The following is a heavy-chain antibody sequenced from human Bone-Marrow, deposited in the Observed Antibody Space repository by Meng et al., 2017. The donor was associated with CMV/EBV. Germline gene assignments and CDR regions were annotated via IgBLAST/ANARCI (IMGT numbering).Heavy chain of an antibody. CDR3: AKESGTGGKFDY. CDR1: GFTFRSYG. CDR2: IWYDGSNK. J-gene: IGHJ4*02. V-gene: IGHV3-33*06. Sequence: WAESGFTFRSYGMHWVRQAPGKGLEWVAVIWYDGSNKYYADSVKGRFTISRDNSKNTLYLQMNSLRAEDTAVNYCAKESGTGGKFDYWGQGTLVTVSS. D-gene: IGHD1-26*01.